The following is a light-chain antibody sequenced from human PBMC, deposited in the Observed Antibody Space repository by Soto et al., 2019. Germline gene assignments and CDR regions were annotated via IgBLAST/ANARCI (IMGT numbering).Light chain of an antibody. CDR1: QSVTSSY. CDR3: QQYGDSLLT. J-gene: IGKJ4*01. CDR2: GAS. Sequence: EIVLTQSPGTLSLSPGERATLSCRASQSVTSSYLAWYQRKPGQAPRLLIYGASNRATGIPDRFSGSGSGTDFSLTISRLEPEDFAGYSCQQYGDSLLTFGGGTRVEMK. V-gene: IGKV3-20*01.